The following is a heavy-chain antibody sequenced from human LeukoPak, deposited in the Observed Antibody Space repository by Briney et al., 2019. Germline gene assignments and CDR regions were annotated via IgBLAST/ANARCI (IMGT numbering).Heavy chain of an antibody. CDR3: AKSYYYGSGSTSLDY. CDR2: ISGGNGAT. CDR1: GFTFSSYA. Sequence: GGSLRLSCAASGFTFSSYAMTWVRQAPGKGLEWVSGISGGNGATYYADSVKGRLTISTDNSKNTLYLQMNSLRVEDTAVYYCAKSYYYGSGSTSLDYWGQGTLVTVSS. D-gene: IGHD3-10*01. V-gene: IGHV3-23*01. J-gene: IGHJ4*02.